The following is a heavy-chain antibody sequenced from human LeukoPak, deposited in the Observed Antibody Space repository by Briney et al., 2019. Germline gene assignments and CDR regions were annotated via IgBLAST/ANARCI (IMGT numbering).Heavy chain of an antibody. V-gene: IGHV1-18*01. Sequence: ASVNLSCNPADYTFTSYGISWVPRAPGQRLEGMRGISAYNGNTNYAQKLQGRVTMTTDTSTTTAYMELRRLRSDDTAVYYCARGGSYGYWGQGTLVTVSS. CDR3: ARGGSYGY. CDR2: ISAYNGNT. D-gene: IGHD1-26*01. J-gene: IGHJ4*02. CDR1: DYTFTSYG.